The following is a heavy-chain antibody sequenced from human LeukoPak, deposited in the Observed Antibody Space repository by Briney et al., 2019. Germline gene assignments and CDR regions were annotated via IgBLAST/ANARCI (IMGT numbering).Heavy chain of an antibody. V-gene: IGHV3-21*01. CDR2: ISSSSSYI. Sequence: GGSLRLSCAASGFTFSSYSMNWVRQAPGKGLEWVSSISSSSSYIYYADSVKGRFTISRDNAKNSLYLHITTLRGEDTAVYYCARGGSYRHFDYWGQGILVTVSS. J-gene: IGHJ4*02. CDR3: ARGGSYRHFDY. D-gene: IGHD1-26*01. CDR1: GFTFSSYS.